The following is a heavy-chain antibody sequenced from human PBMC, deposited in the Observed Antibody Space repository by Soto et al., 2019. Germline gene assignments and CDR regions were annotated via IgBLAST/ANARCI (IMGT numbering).Heavy chain of an antibody. CDR2: FDPEDGET. V-gene: IGHV1-24*01. CDR1: GYTLTELS. D-gene: IGHD6-19*01. CDR3: KIAVAGDGNFDY. J-gene: IGHJ4*02. Sequence: ASVKVSCKFSGYTLTELSMHWVRQAPGKGLEWMGGFDPEDGETIYAQKFQGRVTMTEDTSTDTAYMELSSLRSEDTAVYYCKIAVAGDGNFDYWGQGTLVTVSS.